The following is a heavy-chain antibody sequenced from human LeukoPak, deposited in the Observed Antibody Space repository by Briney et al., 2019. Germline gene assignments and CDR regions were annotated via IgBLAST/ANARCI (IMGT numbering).Heavy chain of an antibody. CDR2: ISSSGSTM. V-gene: IGHV3-48*04. CDR3: ARDPGSGYEEHFDY. CDR1: GLTFSSYS. Sequence: GGSLRLSCAASGLTFSSYSMNWVRQAPGKGLEWVSYISSSGSTMYYTDSVKGRFTISRDNAKDSLYLQMNSLRAEDTAVYYCARDPGSGYEEHFDYWGQGTLVTVSS. J-gene: IGHJ4*02. D-gene: IGHD5-12*01.